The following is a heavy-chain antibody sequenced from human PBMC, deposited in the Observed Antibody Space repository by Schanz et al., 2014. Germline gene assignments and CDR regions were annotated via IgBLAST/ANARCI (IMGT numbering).Heavy chain of an antibody. CDR3: ARHGGIPYYPMDV. CDR2: VYYSGNT. Sequence: VQLQESGPGLVKPSQPLSLTCTVSSGSIFTGGYYWGWIRQHPGKGLEWIGHVYYSGNTYYNPSLKSRVTISVDTSKTEVTLKRRSVTPADAAVYYCARHGGIPYYPMDVWGQGTTVTVSS. CDR1: SGSIFTGGYY. V-gene: IGHV4-31*03. J-gene: IGHJ6*02. D-gene: IGHD3-16*01.